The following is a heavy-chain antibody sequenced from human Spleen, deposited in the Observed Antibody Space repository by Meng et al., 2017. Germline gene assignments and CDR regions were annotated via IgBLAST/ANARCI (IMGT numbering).Heavy chain of an antibody. Sequence: QVPLQQWGEGLLKPSETLSLTCVVSGGSFSDYYWSWIRQPPGKGLEWIGEINHSGSTNCNPSLESRATISVDTSQNNLSLKLSSVTAADSAVYYCARGPTTMAHDFDYWGQGTLVTVSS. V-gene: IGHV4-34*01. CDR3: ARGPTTMAHDFDY. CDR1: GGSFSDYY. CDR2: INHSGST. J-gene: IGHJ4*02. D-gene: IGHD4-11*01.